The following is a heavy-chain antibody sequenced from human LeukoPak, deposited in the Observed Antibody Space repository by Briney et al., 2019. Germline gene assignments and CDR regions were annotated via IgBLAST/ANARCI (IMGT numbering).Heavy chain of an antibody. V-gene: IGHV3-23*01. CDR1: GFTFSSYA. D-gene: IGHD3-22*01. J-gene: IGHJ4*02. Sequence: GGSLRLSCAASGFTFSSYAMSWVRQAPGKGLEWVSAISGSGGSTYYADSVKGRFTISRDNSKNTLYLQMNSLRAEDTAVYYCARNKGFYDSSAIGYWGQGTLVTVSS. CDR3: ARNKGFYDSSAIGY. CDR2: ISGSGGST.